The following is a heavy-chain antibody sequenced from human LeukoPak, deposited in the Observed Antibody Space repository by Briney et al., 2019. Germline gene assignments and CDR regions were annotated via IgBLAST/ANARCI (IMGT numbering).Heavy chain of an antibody. Sequence: PSETLSLTCAVYGGSFSGYYWSWIRQPPGKGLEWIGEINHSGSTNYNPSLKSRVTISVDTSKKQFSLKLSSVTAADTAVYYCARESNSNYVFWFDPWGQGTLVTVSS. V-gene: IGHV4-34*01. J-gene: IGHJ5*02. D-gene: IGHD1-7*01. CDR3: ARESNSNYVFWFDP. CDR2: INHSGST. CDR1: GGSFSGYY.